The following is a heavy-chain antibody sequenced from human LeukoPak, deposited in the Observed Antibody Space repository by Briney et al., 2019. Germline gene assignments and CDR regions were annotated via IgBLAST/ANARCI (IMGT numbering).Heavy chain of an antibody. CDR3: ARDGGLNYYDSNGYFYPGSDY. J-gene: IGHJ4*02. V-gene: IGHV1-2*02. Sequence: ASVKVSCKASGYTFTGYYMHWVRQAPGQGLEWMGWINPNSGGTNYAQKFQGRVTMTRDTSISTAYMELSRLRSDDTAVYYCARDGGLNYYDSNGYFYPGSDYWGQGTLVTVSS. CDR1: GYTFTGYY. CDR2: INPNSGGT. D-gene: IGHD3-22*01.